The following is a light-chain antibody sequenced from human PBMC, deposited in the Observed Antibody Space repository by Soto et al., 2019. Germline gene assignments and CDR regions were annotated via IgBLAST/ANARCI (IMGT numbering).Light chain of an antibody. Sequence: QSALTQPASVSGSPGQSITISCTGTSSDVGGYNYVSWYQQHPGKAPKLMIYDVINRPSGVSNRFSGSKSGNTASLTISGLKFADESDYYCSSYTSSSTLVFGTGTKVXVL. CDR1: SSDVGGYNY. CDR3: SSYTSSSTLV. V-gene: IGLV2-14*01. J-gene: IGLJ1*01. CDR2: DVI.